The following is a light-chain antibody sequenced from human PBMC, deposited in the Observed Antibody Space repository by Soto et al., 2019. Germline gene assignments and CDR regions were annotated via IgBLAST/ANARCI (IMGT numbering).Light chain of an antibody. J-gene: IGLJ2*01. Sequence: QSALTQPPSASGSPGQSVTISCTGASSDVGGHNCVSWYQHHPGKAPRLMIYDVTQRPSGVPDRFSGSKSGNTASLTVSGLQVDDEAYYYCSSYAGSSIPVAFGGGTQLTVL. CDR3: SSYAGSSIPVA. V-gene: IGLV2-8*01. CDR2: DVT. CDR1: SSDVGGHNC.